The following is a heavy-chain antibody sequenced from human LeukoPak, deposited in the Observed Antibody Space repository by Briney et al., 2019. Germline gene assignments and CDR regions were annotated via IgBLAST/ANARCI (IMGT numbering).Heavy chain of an antibody. CDR3: ARGSLEQLSHAIDI. V-gene: IGHV3-48*03. J-gene: IGHJ3*02. CDR2: ISSGGSTI. Sequence: GGSLRLSCAASGFTFSSYEMNWVRQAPGKGLEWVSYISSGGSTIYYADSVKGRFTISRDNAKISLYLQMNSLRAEDTAVYYCARGSLEQLSHAIDIWGQGTMVTVSS. D-gene: IGHD6-13*01. CDR1: GFTFSSYE.